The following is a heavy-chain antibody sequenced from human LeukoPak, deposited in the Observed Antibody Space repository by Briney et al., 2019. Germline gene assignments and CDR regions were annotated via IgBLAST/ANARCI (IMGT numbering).Heavy chain of an antibody. J-gene: IGHJ4*02. CDR1: GFTFSSYA. D-gene: IGHD5-24*01. Sequence: GGSLRLSCAASGFTFSSYAMSWVRQAPGKGLEWVSGISGSGGSTYYADSVKGRFTISRDNSKNTLYLQMNSLRAEDTAIYYCARREMPKNSFDYWGQGTLVTVSS. CDR3: ARREMPKNSFDY. CDR2: ISGSGGST. V-gene: IGHV3-23*01.